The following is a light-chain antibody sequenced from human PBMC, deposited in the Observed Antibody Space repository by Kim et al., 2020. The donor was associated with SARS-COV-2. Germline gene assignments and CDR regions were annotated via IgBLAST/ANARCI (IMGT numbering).Light chain of an antibody. CDR2: GKN. V-gene: IGLV3-19*01. CDR3: NSRDSSSNHLV. Sequence: SSELTQDPAVSVALGQTVRITCQGDSLRSYYASWYQQKPGQAPVLVIYGKNNRPSGIPDRFPGPSSGNTASLTITGAQAEDEADYYCNSRDSSSNHLVFG. CDR1: SLRSYY. J-gene: IGLJ2*01.